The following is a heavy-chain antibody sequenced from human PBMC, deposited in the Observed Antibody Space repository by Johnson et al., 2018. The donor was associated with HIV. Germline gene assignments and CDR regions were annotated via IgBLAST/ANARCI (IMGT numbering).Heavy chain of an antibody. D-gene: IGHD7-27*01. CDR1: GFTFDEYD. Sequence: QVQLVESGGGLVQPGGSLRLSCEASGFTFDEYDMSWIRQAPGKGLEWVSYISSSGSTIYYADSVKGRFTISRDNSKNTLYLQMNSLRPEDTAVYYCAKDRNWGRLFDGFDIWGRGTMVTVSS. CDR3: AKDRNWGRLFDGFDI. V-gene: IGHV3-11*04. J-gene: IGHJ3*02. CDR2: ISSSGSTI.